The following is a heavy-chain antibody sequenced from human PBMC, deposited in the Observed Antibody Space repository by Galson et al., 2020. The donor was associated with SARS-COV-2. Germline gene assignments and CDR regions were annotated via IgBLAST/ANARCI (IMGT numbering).Heavy chain of an antibody. CDR3: ARMGSPCSGWYPEYFQH. V-gene: IGHV2-70*01. D-gene: IGHD6-19*01. J-gene: IGHJ1*01. CDR2: IDWDDDK. Sequence: SGPTLVKPTQTLTLTCTFSGFSLSTSGMCVSWIRQPPGKALAWLALIDWDDDKYYSTSLKTRLTISKDTSKNQVVLTMTNMDPVDTATYYCARMGSPCSGWYPEYFQHWGQGTLVTVSS. CDR1: GFSLSTSGMC.